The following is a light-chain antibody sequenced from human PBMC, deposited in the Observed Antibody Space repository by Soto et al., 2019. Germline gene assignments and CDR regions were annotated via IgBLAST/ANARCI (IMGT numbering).Light chain of an antibody. CDR2: AAS. J-gene: IGKJ3*01. CDR1: QDIRNF. Sequence: DIQITQSPTSLSASVGDRVTITCRASQDIRNFVAWYQQKPGKAPKLRIYAASTLQSGVPSRFSGSGSGTDFTLTINRLQPEDVATYSCQKYSSVPVFGPGTKVEI. V-gene: IGKV1-27*01. CDR3: QKYSSVPV.